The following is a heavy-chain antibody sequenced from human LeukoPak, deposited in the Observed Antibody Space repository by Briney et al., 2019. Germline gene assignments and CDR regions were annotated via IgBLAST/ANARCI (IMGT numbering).Heavy chain of an antibody. CDR2: TKEDGSEK. CDR3: ARDGNYGSGSFLFDY. V-gene: IGHV3-7*01. CDR1: GFTFSSYA. J-gene: IGHJ4*02. D-gene: IGHD3-10*01. Sequence: GGSLRLSCAASGFTFSSYAMSWVRQAPGKGLEWVANTKEDGSEKYYVDSVKGRFTTSRDNAKNSLYLQMNSLRAEDTAVYYCARDGNYGSGSFLFDYWGQGTLVTVSS.